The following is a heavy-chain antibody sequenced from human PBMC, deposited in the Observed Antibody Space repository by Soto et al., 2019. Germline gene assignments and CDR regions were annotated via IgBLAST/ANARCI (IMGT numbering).Heavy chain of an antibody. CDR1: GGSISRGGYY. Sequence: PSETLSLTCTVSGGSISRGGYYWSWIRQHPGKGLEWIGYIYYSGSTYYNPSLKSRVTISVDTSKNQFSLKLSSVTAADTAVYYCARSSHSTVTTFAYWGQGTLVTVSS. J-gene: IGHJ4*02. D-gene: IGHD4-17*01. CDR2: IYYSGST. V-gene: IGHV4-31*03. CDR3: ARSSHSTVTTFAY.